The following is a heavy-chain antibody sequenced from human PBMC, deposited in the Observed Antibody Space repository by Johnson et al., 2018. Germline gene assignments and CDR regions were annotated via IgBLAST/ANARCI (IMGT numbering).Heavy chain of an antibody. CDR3: ARYPRDGYNLAFAM. V-gene: IGHV3-7*01. J-gene: IGHJ3*02. D-gene: IGHD5-24*01. CDR2: INRDDTEQ. Sequence: VQLVQSGGGLVQPGGSLRLSCVASGFTFSNYWMDWLRQAPGKGLEWVANINRDDTEQNYVDSVKGRFTISRDNAKNSLFLHMTGLGPEDTALYYCARYPRDGYNLAFAMWGQGTMVTVSS. CDR1: GFTFSNYW.